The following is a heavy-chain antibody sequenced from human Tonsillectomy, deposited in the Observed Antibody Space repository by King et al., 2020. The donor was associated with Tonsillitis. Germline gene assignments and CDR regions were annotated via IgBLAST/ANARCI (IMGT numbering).Heavy chain of an antibody. CDR1: GFTFNDAW. Sequence: VQLVESGGGLVKPGGSLTLSCAASGFTFNDAWMTWVRQAPGKGLEWVGRIKSKTDGETADYAAPVKGRFTISRDDSKKTLYLQMNSLKTEDTVVYYCTSRGFGGQGTVVTVS. V-gene: IGHV3-15*01. CDR2: IKSKTDGETA. D-gene: IGHD2/OR15-2a*01. J-gene: IGHJ1*01. CDR3: TSRGF.